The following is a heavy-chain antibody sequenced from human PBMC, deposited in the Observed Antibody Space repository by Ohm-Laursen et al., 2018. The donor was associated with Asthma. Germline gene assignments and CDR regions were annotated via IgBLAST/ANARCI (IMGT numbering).Heavy chain of an antibody. Sequence: SLRLSCAASGFTFSSYGMHWVRQAPGKGLEWVAVISYDGSNKYYADSVKGRFTISRDNSKNTLYLQMSSLRAEDTAVYYCARGEAISLYYYYYGMDVWGQGTTVTVSS. V-gene: IGHV3-30*03. D-gene: IGHD3-3*01. CDR2: ISYDGSNK. J-gene: IGHJ6*02. CDR3: ARGEAISLYYYYYGMDV. CDR1: GFTFSSYG.